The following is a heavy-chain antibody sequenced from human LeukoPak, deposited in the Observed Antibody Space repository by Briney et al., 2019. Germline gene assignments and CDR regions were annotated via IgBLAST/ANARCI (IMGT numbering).Heavy chain of an antibody. D-gene: IGHD2-2*01. CDR1: GYTFTGYY. CDR2: INPNSGGT. J-gene: IGHJ4*02. V-gene: IGHV1-2*02. Sequence: ASVKVSCKASGYTFTGYYMHWVRQAPGQGLEWMGWINPNSGGTNYAQKFQGRVTMTRDTSISTAYTELSRLRSDDTAVYYCVSAQGLLWEYYFDYWGQGTLVTVSS. CDR3: VSAQGLLWEYYFDY.